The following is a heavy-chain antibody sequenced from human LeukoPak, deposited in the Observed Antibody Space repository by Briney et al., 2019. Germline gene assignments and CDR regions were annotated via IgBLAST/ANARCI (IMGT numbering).Heavy chain of an antibody. CDR3: AKRLTGGVNDY. D-gene: IGHD3-16*01. Sequence: PGGSLRLSCAASGFTFKTYAMSWVRQAPGKGLEWVSAIRDSGASTYYAASVKGRFTISRDNAKNTLYLDMYSLRAEDTAVYYCAKRLTGGVNDYWGQGTLVTVSS. CDR1: GFTFKTYA. V-gene: IGHV3-23*01. J-gene: IGHJ4*02. CDR2: IRDSGAST.